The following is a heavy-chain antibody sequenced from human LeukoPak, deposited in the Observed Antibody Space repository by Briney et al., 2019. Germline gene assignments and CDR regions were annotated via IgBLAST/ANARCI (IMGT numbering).Heavy chain of an antibody. J-gene: IGHJ4*02. CDR2: ISSSSSYI. CDR1: GFTFSSYS. Sequence: GGSLRLSCAASGFTFSSYSMNWVRQAPGKGLEWVSSISSSSSYIYYADSVKGRFTISRDNSKNTLYLQMNSLRAEDTAVYYCAKAYGDYDVDYFDYWGQGTLVTVSS. V-gene: IGHV3-21*04. CDR3: AKAYGDYDVDYFDY. D-gene: IGHD4-17*01.